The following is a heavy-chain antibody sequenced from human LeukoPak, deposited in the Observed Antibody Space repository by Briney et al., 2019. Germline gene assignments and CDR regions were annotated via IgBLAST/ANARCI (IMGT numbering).Heavy chain of an antibody. CDR3: ARARLGALSYPTDY. Sequence: PGWSLRLSCAASGFTLDDYGMSWVRQAPGKGLEWVAGINWDGGSTGYADSVKGRFTISRDNAKNSLYLQMNSLRAEDTALYYSARARLGALSYPTDYWGQGTLVTVSS. CDR2: INWDGGST. V-gene: IGHV3-20*04. CDR1: GFTLDDYG. D-gene: IGHD3-16*02. J-gene: IGHJ4*02.